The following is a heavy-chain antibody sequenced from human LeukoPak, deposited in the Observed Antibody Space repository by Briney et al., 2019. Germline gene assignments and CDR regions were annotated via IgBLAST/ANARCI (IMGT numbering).Heavy chain of an antibody. J-gene: IGHJ2*01. Sequence: SETLSLTCAVYGGSFSGYYWSWIRQPPGKGLEWIGEISRGGSTNYNPSLKSRVTISVDTSKNQFFLKLSSVTAADTAVYYCARRRYFDLWGRGTLVTVSS. CDR2: ISRGGST. CDR3: ARRRYFDL. CDR1: GGSFSGYY. V-gene: IGHV4-34*01.